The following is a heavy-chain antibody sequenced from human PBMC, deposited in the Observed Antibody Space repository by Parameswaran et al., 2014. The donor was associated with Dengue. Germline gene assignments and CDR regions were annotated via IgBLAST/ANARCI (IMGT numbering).Heavy chain of an antibody. CDR3: ARHGGSYEGSYYFDY. J-gene: IGHJ4*02. V-gene: IGHV5-10-1*01. CDR2: IDPSDSYT. Sequence: VRQMPGKGLEWMGRIDPSDSYTNYSPSFQGHVTISADKSISTAYLQWSSLKASDTAMYYCARHGGSYEGSYYFDYWGQGTWSPSPQ. D-gene: IGHD1-26*01.